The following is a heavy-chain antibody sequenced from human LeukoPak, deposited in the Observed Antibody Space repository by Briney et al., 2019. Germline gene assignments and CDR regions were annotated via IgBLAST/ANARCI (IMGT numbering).Heavy chain of an antibody. J-gene: IGHJ6*02. CDR1: GFTFSSYA. CDR2: ISGSGGST. CDR3: AKGSSIVLMDGMDV. V-gene: IGHV3-23*01. Sequence: GGSLRLSCAASGFTFSSYAMSWVRQAPGKGLEWVSAISGSGGSTYHADSVKGRFTISRDNSKNTLYLQMNSLRAEDTAVYYCAKGSSIVLMDGMDVWGQGTTVTVSS. D-gene: IGHD2-8*01.